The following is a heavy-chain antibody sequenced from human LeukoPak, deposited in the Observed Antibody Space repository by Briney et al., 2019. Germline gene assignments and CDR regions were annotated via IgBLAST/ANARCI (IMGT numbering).Heavy chain of an antibody. V-gene: IGHV4-39*01. Sequence: PSETLSLTCTVSGGSISSSSYYWGWLRQPPGKGLEWIGSIYYSGSTYYNPSLKSRVTISVDTSKNQFSLKLSSVTAADTAVYYCARPPYSEGALDVWGQGTMVSVSS. CDR2: IYYSGST. J-gene: IGHJ3*01. CDR3: ARPPYSEGALDV. D-gene: IGHD6-13*01. CDR1: GGSISSSSYY.